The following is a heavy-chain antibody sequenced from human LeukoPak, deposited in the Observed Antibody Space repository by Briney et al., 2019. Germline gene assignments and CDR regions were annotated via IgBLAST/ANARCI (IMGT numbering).Heavy chain of an antibody. Sequence: PSGTLSLTCAVSGGSISSSNWWSWVRQPPGKGLEWIGEIYHSGSTNYNPSLKSRVTISIDTSRNQFSMNLNSVTAADTAVYYCAKGAGPPWFDPWGQGTLVTVSS. CDR1: GGSISSSNW. D-gene: IGHD6-19*01. CDR2: IYHSGST. J-gene: IGHJ5*02. V-gene: IGHV4-4*02. CDR3: AKGAGPPWFDP.